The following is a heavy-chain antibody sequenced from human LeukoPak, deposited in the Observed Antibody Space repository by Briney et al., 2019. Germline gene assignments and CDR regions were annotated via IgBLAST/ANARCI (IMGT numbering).Heavy chain of an antibody. D-gene: IGHD3-3*01. V-gene: IGHV1-69*05. J-gene: IGHJ5*02. Sequence: SVKVSCKASGGTFSSYAISWVRQAPGQGLEWMGGIIPIFGTANYAQKFQGRVTITTDESTSTAYMELSSLRSEDTAVYYCARGVDITIFGVVINENWFDPWCQGTLVTVSS. CDR2: IIPIFGTA. CDR1: GGTFSSYA. CDR3: ARGVDITIFGVVINENWFDP.